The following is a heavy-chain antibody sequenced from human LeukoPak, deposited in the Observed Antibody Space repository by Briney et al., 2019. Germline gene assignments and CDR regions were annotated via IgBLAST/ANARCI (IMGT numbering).Heavy chain of an antibody. CDR3: ARDRIGSSYPYLLY. D-gene: IGHD6-13*01. V-gene: IGHV3-11*01. J-gene: IGHJ4*02. CDR1: GFTFSAYD. Sequence: PGGSLRLSCAASGFTFSAYDMSWIRQAPGKGLEWVSYISSSGTTIYYADSVKGRFTISRDNAKNSVYLQMNILRAEDTAVYYCARDRIGSSYPYLLYWGQGALVTVSS. CDR2: ISSSGTTI.